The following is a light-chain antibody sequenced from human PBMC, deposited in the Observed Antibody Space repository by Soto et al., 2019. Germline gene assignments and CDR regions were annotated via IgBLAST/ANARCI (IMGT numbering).Light chain of an antibody. V-gene: IGKV4-1*01. J-gene: IGKJ1*01. CDR1: QSVLYSSNNANY. CDR2: WAS. CDR3: QQYYSHYQT. Sequence: DIVMTQSPDSLAVSLGERATINCKSSQSVLYSSNNANYLAWYQQKPGQPPKLLIYWASTRESGVPDRFSGRGSETDFTLTISSLQAEDVAVYYCQQYYSHYQTFGQGTKVEIK.